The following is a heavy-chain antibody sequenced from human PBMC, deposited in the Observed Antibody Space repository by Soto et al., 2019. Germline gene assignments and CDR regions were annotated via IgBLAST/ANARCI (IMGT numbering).Heavy chain of an antibody. D-gene: IGHD3-16*01. CDR1: GFTFSTYA. V-gene: IGHV3-48*02. CDR2: ISSSSSAI. Sequence: AGGSLRLSCAASGFTFSTYAMNWVRQFPGRGLEWVSYISSSSSAIDYADSVKGRFTVSRDNAKNSLYLQMNSLRDEDTAVYYCASDRSLGSNWYYYLESWGQGTLVTVSS. CDR3: ASDRSLGSNWYYYLES. J-gene: IGHJ5*01.